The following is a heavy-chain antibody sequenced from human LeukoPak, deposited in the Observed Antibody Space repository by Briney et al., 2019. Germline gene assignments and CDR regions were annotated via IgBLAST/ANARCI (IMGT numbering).Heavy chain of an antibody. Sequence: GGSLRLSCAASGFTFSSYEMNWVRQAPGKGLEWVSYISSSGSTIYYADSVKGRFTISRDNAKNSLYLQMNSLRAEDTALYYCAKDGAATFPEYYFDYWGQGTLVTVSS. CDR2: ISSSGSTI. D-gene: IGHD1-26*01. CDR1: GFTFSSYE. V-gene: IGHV3-48*03. J-gene: IGHJ4*02. CDR3: AKDGAATFPEYYFDY.